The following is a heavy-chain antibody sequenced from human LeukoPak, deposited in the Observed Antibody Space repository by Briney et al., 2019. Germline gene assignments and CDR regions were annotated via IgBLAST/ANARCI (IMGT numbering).Heavy chain of an antibody. CDR1: GFTASSNY. CDR3: VRDRAYGDYAA. CDR2: IYSRDNT. V-gene: IGHV3-53*01. D-gene: IGHD4-17*01. Sequence: GGSLRLSCAASGFTASSNYMSWVRQAPGKGLEWVSIIYSRDNTDYADSVKGRFIISRGNSKNTVYLQMNSLRADDTAVYYCVRDRAYGDYAAWGQGTLVTVSS. J-gene: IGHJ5*02.